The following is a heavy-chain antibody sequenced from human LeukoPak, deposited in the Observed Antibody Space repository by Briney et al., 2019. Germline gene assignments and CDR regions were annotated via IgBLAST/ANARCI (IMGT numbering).Heavy chain of an antibody. J-gene: IGHJ6*03. CDR3: ARGRDGYNTFRYYYYYMDV. Sequence: PSETLSLTCTVSGGSISGYYWNWIRQPPGKGLEWFGYIYYSGSTNYNPSLKSRVTISADTSKNQFSLKLSSVTAADTAVYYCARGRDGYNTFRYYYYYMDVWGKGTTVTVSS. CDR2: IYYSGST. V-gene: IGHV4-59*01. CDR1: GGSISGYY. D-gene: IGHD5-24*01.